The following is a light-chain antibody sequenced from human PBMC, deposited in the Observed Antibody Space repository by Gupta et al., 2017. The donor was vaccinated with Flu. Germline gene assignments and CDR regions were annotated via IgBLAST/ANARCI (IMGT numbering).Light chain of an antibody. J-gene: IGLJ3*02. Sequence: QSVLTQPPSVSAAPGQRVTISSSGSSSNIGKNYVCWYRQIPETAPNLLIYENNKRHSGIPERFSASKSGTSATMSITGLQTGEEADYYCDAEDSSRTEGVFGGGTKLTVL. CDR1: SSNIGKNY. V-gene: IGLV1-51*02. CDR3: DAEDSSRTEGV. CDR2: ENN.